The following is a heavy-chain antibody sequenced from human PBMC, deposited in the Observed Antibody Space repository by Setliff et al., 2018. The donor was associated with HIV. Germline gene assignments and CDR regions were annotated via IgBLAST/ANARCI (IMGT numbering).Heavy chain of an antibody. CDR1: GGTFSSYS. Sequence: SEKVSCKASGGTFSSYSINWVRQAPGQGLEWMGGIIPIYGTPIYAQKFQGRVTITADESTSTAYMELSSLRSEDTAVYYCARGDYGSGSYYPYYFYYGMDVWGQGTTVTVSS. V-gene: IGHV1-69*13. D-gene: IGHD3-10*01. J-gene: IGHJ6*02. CDR2: IIPIYGTP. CDR3: ARGDYGSGSYYPYYFYYGMDV.